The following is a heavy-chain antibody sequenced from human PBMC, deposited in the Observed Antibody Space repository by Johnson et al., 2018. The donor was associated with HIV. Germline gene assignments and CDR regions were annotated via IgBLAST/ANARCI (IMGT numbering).Heavy chain of an antibody. CDR3: ARDFMYAFDI. V-gene: IGHV3-30*02. Sequence: QVQLVESGGGVVQPGGSLRLSCAAFGFTFSYYGMHWVRQAPGKGLEWVAFIRYDGDNKYYGDSVKGRFTISRDNSKNTLYLQMNSLRAEDTAVYYCARDFMYAFDIWGQGTMVTVSS. CDR2: IRYDGDNK. J-gene: IGHJ3*02. D-gene: IGHD3-10*02. CDR1: GFTFSYYG.